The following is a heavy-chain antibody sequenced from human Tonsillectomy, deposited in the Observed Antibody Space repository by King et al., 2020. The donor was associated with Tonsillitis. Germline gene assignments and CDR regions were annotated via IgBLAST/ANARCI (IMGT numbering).Heavy chain of an antibody. Sequence: QVQLVESGGGVVQPGGSLRLSCAASGFTFSNYGMHWVRQAPGKGLEWVAFIRYDGSNKYYADSVKGRFTVSRDNSKSTLYLQMNSLRAEDTAVYYCAKGGYCSGGSCYSSGWFDPWGQGTLVTVSS. V-gene: IGHV3-30*02. CDR1: GFTFSNYG. CDR2: IRYDGSNK. CDR3: AKGGYCSGGSCYSSGWFDP. D-gene: IGHD2-15*01. J-gene: IGHJ5*02.